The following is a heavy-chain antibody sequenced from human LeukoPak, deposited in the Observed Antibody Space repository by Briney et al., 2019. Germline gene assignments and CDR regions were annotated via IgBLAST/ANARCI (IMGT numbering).Heavy chain of an antibody. V-gene: IGHV3-21*01. CDR3: ARGTRVAANLHTA. Sequence: PGGSLRLSCAASGFTFSSYAMSWVRQAPGKGLEWVSSISSSSSYIYYADSVKGRFTISRDNAKNSLYLQINSLRAEDTAVYYCARGTRVAANLHTAWGQGTLVTVSS. J-gene: IGHJ5*02. D-gene: IGHD2-15*01. CDR2: ISSSSSYI. CDR1: GFTFSSYA.